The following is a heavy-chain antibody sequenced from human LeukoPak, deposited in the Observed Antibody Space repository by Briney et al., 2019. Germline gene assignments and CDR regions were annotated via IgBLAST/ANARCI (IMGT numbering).Heavy chain of an antibody. CDR2: IYSGGST. CDR1: GFTVSSNY. J-gene: IGHJ4*02. D-gene: IGHD5-24*01. CDR3: ARGRRDGYMLLWEDY. V-gene: IGHV3-53*01. Sequence: GGSLRLSCAASGFTVSSNYMSWVRQAPGKGLEWVSVIYSGGSTYYADSVKGRFTISRDNSKNTLYLQMNSLRAEDTAVYYCARGRRDGYMLLWEDYWGQGTLVTVSS.